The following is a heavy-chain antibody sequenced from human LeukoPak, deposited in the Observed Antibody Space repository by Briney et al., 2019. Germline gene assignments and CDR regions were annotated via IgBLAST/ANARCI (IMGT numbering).Heavy chain of an antibody. CDR3: ARVITLGFDYYYGMDV. CDR1: GGSISSYY. Sequence: SETLSLTCTVSGGSISSYYWSWIRQPPGKGLEWIGYIYYSGSTNYNLSLKSRVTISVDTSKNQFSLKLSSVTAADTAVYYCARVITLGFDYYYGMDVWGQGTTVTVSS. V-gene: IGHV4-59*01. D-gene: IGHD3-16*01. J-gene: IGHJ6*02. CDR2: IYYSGST.